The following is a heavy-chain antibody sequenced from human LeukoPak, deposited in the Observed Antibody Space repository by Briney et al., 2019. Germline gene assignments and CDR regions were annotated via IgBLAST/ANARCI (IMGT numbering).Heavy chain of an antibody. CDR1: GGSISSYY. J-gene: IGHJ6*03. D-gene: IGHD1-14*01. V-gene: IGHV4-4*07. CDR3: AREKWTLRTLYYYYYMDV. CDR2: IYTSGST. Sequence: SETLSLTCTVSGGSISSYYWSWIRQPAGKGLEWIGRIYTSGSTNYNPSLKSRVTMSVDTSKNQFSLKLSSVTAADTAVYYCAREKWTLRTLYYYYYMDVWAKGQWSPSL.